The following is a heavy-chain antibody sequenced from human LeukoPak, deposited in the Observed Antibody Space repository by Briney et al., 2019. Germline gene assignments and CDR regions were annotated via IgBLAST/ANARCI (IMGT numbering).Heavy chain of an antibody. D-gene: IGHD2-8*01. CDR2: IKQDGSEK. CDR1: GFTFSSYW. V-gene: IGHV3-7*02. CDR3: AGNELYAFDP. Sequence: GGSLRLSCAASGFTFSSYWMSWVRQAPGKGLEWVANIKQDGSEKYYVDFVKGRFTTSRDNAKSSLYLQMNSLRVEDTAVYYCAGNELYAFDPWGQGTPVTVSS. J-gene: IGHJ5*02.